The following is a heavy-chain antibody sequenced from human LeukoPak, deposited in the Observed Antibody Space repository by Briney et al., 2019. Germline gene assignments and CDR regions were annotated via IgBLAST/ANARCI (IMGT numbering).Heavy chain of an antibody. CDR2: IYYSGST. Sequence: SETLSLTCTVSGGSICSSSYYWGWIRQPPGKGLEWIGSIYYSGSTYYNPSLKSRVTISVDTSKNQFSLKLSSVTAADTAVYYCARLTTIIDFDYWGQGTLVTVSS. CDR1: GGSICSSSYY. J-gene: IGHJ4*02. CDR3: ARLTTIIDFDY. D-gene: IGHD3-3*01. V-gene: IGHV4-39*01.